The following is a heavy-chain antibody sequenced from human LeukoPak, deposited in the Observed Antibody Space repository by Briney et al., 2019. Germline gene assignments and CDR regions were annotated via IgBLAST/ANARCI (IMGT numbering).Heavy chain of an antibody. J-gene: IGHJ4*02. V-gene: IGHV1-2*06. Sequence: ASVKVSCKASGYTFTGYYMHWVRQAPGQGLGWMGRINPNSGGTNYAQKFQGRVTMTRDTSISTAYMELSRLRSDDTAVYYCAIGAYYDILTGYYNFDYWGQGTLVTVSS. CDR1: GYTFTGYY. D-gene: IGHD3-9*01. CDR2: INPNSGGT. CDR3: AIGAYYDILTGYYNFDY.